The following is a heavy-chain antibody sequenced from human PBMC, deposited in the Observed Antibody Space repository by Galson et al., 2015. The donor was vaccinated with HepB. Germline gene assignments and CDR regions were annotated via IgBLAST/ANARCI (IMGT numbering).Heavy chain of an antibody. V-gene: IGHV1-3*01. J-gene: IGHJ4*02. Sequence: SVKVSCKASGYTFTIFPMHWVRQAPGQSLEWMGYISAANGDTKYSQKFQDRVTITSDTSANTAFMELSNLNSEDTAVYYCARNASTGGFDFWGQGALVTVSS. CDR3: ARNASTGGFDF. CDR2: ISAANGDT. D-gene: IGHD1-14*01. CDR1: GYTFTIFP.